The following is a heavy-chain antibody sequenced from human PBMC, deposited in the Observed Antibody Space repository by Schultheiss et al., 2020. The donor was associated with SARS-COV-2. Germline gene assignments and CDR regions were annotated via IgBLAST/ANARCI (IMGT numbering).Heavy chain of an antibody. D-gene: IGHD3-3*01. J-gene: IGHJ4*02. CDR2: IYYSGTT. CDR1: GGSFSTFY. Sequence: SETLSLTCAVYGGSFSTFYWTWIRQPPGKGLEWIGYIYYSGTTTYNPSLKSRVTISVDTSKNQFSLKLSSVTAADTAVYYCARRDDFWSGYYDYWGQGTLVTVSS. V-gene: IGHV4-59*08. CDR3: ARRDDFWSGYYDY.